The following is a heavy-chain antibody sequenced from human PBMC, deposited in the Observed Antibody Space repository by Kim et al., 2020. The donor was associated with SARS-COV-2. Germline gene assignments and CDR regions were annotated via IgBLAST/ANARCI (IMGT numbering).Heavy chain of an antibody. V-gene: IGHV3-9*01. CDR3: AKDKHDILTGYYRD. CDR2: ISWNSGSI. Sequence: GGSLRLSCAASGFTFDDYAMHWVRQAPGKGLEWVSGISWNSGSIGYADSVKGRFTISRDNAKNSLYLQMNSLRAEDTAVYYCAKDKHDILTGYYRDWGQGTLVTVSS. J-gene: IGHJ4*02. CDR1: GFTFDDYA. D-gene: IGHD3-9*01.